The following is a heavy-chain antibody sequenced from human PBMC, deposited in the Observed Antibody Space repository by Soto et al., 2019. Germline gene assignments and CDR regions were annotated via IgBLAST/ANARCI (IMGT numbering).Heavy chain of an antibody. J-gene: IGHJ4*02. CDR3: ARMTPPKIQTYYFDY. CDR1: GGTFSSYA. Sequence: QVQLVQSGAVVQKPGSSVKVSCKSSGGTFSSYAISWVRQAPGQGLEWMGGIIPIFGTANYAQKFQGRVTITADESTSTAYMELSSLRSEDTAVYYCARMTPPKIQTYYFDYWGQGTLVTVSS. CDR2: IIPIFGTA. D-gene: IGHD5-18*01. V-gene: IGHV1-69*12.